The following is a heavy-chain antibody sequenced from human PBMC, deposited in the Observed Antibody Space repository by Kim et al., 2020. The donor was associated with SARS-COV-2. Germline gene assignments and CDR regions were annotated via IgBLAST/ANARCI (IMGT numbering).Heavy chain of an antibody. V-gene: IGHV3-33*01. D-gene: IGHD1-1*01. CDR2: IWYDGSNK. J-gene: IGHJ3*02. CDR1: GFTFSSYG. Sequence: GGSLRLSCAVSGFTFSSYGMHWVRQAPGKGLEWVAVIWYDGSNKYYADSVKGRFTISRDNSKNTLYLQMNSLRAEDTAVYYCARDGNAGTTGTTRGDAFDIWGQGTMVTVSS. CDR3: ARDGNAGTTGTTRGDAFDI.